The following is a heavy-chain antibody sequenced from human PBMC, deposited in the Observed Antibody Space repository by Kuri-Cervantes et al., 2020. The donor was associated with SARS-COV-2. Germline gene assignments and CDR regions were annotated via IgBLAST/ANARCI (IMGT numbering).Heavy chain of an antibody. CDR3: ARGPAHDFWSGYRFDY. CDR2: IYTSGST. Sequence: LRLSCTVSGGSISSGSYYWSWIRQPAGKGLEWFGRIYTSGSTNYNPSLKSRVTISVDTSKNQFSLKLSSVTAADTAVYYCARGPAHDFWSGYRFDYWGQGTLVTVSS. V-gene: IGHV4-61*02. J-gene: IGHJ4*02. D-gene: IGHD3-3*01. CDR1: GGSISSGSYY.